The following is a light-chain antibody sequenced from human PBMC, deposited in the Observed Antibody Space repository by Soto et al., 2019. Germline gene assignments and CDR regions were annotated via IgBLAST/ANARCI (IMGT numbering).Light chain of an antibody. CDR3: QRHNNHPLT. J-gene: IGKJ4*01. V-gene: IGKV1-9*01. CDR1: QGIGSY. CDR2: AAS. Sequence: DIQLTQSPSFLSASLGDRVTITCRASQGIGSYLAWYQQKPGKAPRLLIYAASTLQSGVPSRFSGSGSETEFTLTISSPQPEDFATYYCQRHNNHPLTFGGGTKVEIK.